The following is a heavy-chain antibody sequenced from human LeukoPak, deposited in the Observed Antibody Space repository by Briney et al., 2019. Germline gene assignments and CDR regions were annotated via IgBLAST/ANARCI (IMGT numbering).Heavy chain of an antibody. Sequence: GGSLRLSCATSQFNFNKFGMTWVRQAPGKGLEWVSSISGNGGSTQYADSVQGRFAISRDNSKNTLYLQMNSLRAEDTAVYFCAKTYDSSGYEDWFDPWGQGTLVTVSS. V-gene: IGHV3-23*01. CDR1: QFNFNKFG. CDR2: ISGNGGST. D-gene: IGHD3-22*01. CDR3: AKTYDSSGYEDWFDP. J-gene: IGHJ5*02.